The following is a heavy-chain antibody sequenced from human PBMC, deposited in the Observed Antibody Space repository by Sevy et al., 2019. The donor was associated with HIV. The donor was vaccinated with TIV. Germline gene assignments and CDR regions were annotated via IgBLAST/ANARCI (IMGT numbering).Heavy chain of an antibody. CDR1: GFTFSSYS. V-gene: IGHV3-21*01. CDR2: ISSSSSYI. J-gene: IGHJ4*02. Sequence: GGSLRLSCAASGFTFSSYSMNWVRQAPGKGLEWVSSISSSSSYIYYADSVKGRFTISRDNAKNSLYLQMNSRRAEDTAVYYCASEVVGATTFDYWGQGTLVTVSS. CDR3: ASEVVGATTFDY. D-gene: IGHD1-26*01.